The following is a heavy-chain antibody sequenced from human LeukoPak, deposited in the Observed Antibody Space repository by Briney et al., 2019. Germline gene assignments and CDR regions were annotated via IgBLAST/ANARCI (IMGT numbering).Heavy chain of an antibody. J-gene: IGHJ4*02. D-gene: IGHD6-19*01. CDR3: ARSHSSGWYTFDY. Sequence: ASVKVSSKASGYTFTSYYMHWVRQAPGQGLEWMGIINPSGGGTSYAQKFQGRVTMTSDTSTSTVYMELSSLRSEDTAVYYCARSHSSGWYTFDYWGQGTLVTVSS. CDR2: INPSGGGT. CDR1: GYTFTSYY. V-gene: IGHV1-46*03.